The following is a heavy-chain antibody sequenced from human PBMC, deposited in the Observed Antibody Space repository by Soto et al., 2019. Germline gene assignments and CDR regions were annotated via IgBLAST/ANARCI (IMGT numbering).Heavy chain of an antibody. CDR1: GYTFSDYF. CDR3: ARIKWGLDYYSDMDV. V-gene: IGHV1-2*02. D-gene: IGHD1-26*01. Sequence: QVQLVQSGAEVRKSGASVKVSCKASGYTFSDYFIQWLRQAPGQGLEWVAWINPKTAATNYAKKFQDRVTVTSDTTFSTAYLEQTRLRPDDTALYYCARIKWGLDYYSDMDVWGQGTAVSVTS. CDR2: INPKTAAT. J-gene: IGHJ6*02.